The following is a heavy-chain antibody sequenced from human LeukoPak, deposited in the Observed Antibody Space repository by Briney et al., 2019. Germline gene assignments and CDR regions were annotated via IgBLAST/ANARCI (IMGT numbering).Heavy chain of an antibody. CDR2: INTNTGNP. V-gene: IGHV7-4-1*02. CDR3: ASLQGQYCSSTSCYTYYSYGMDV. D-gene: IGHD2-2*02. Sequence: GASVKVSCKASGYTFTSYAMHWVRQAPGQGLEWMGWINTNTGNPTYAQGFRGRFVFSSDTSVNTAYLQIRSLKAEDSAVYYCASLQGQYCSSTSCYTYYSYGMDVWGQGTTVTVSS. J-gene: IGHJ6*02. CDR1: GYTFTSYA.